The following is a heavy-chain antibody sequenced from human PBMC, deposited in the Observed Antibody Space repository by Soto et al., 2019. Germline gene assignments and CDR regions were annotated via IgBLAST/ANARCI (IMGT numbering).Heavy chain of an antibody. CDR3: ARGGITIFGVVIFDY. V-gene: IGHV1-69*06. J-gene: IGHJ4*02. D-gene: IGHD3-3*01. CDR2: IIPIFGTA. Sequence: GASVKVSCKASGGTFSSYAISWVRQAPGQGLEWMGGIIPIFGTANYAQKFQGRVTITADKSTSTAYMELSSLRSGDTAVYYCARGGITIFGVVIFDYWGQGTLVTVSS. CDR1: GGTFSSYA.